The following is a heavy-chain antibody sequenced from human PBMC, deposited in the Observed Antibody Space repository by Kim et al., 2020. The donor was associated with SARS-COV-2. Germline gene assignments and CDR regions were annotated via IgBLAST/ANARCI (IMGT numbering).Heavy chain of an antibody. V-gene: IGHV4-39*01. J-gene: IGHJ4*02. CDR2: IYYSGST. D-gene: IGHD3-9*01. CDR3: ARHFDWSPPRIGSYPDY. Sequence: SETLSLTCTVSGGSISSSSYYWGWIRQPPGKGLEWIGSIYYSGSTYYNPSLKSRVTISVDTSKNQFSLKLSSVTAADTAVYYCARHFDWSPPRIGSYPDYWGQGTLVTVSS. CDR1: GGSISSSSYY.